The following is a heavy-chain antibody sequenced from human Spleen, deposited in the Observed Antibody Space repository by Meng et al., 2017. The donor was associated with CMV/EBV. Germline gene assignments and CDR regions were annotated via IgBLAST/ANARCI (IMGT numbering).Heavy chain of an antibody. D-gene: IGHD5/OR15-5a*01. J-gene: IGHJ4*02. CDR2: IYSGGSGT. CDR1: GFTFSNYA. V-gene: IGHV3-23*03. CDR3: ASRIVSSGFDY. Sequence: GESLKISCAASGFTFSNYAMSWVRQAPGKGLEWVSFIYSGGSGTYYADSVRGRFTISRDNAKNSLYLQMSSLRAEDTAVYYCASRIVSSGFDYWGQGTLVTVSS.